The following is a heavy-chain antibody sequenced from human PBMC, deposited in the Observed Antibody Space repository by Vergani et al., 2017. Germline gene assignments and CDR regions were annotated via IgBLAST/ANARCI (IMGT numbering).Heavy chain of an antibody. V-gene: IGHV3-23*01. CDR3: GRGSDNYN. D-gene: IGHD5-24*01. Sequence: EVQLLQSEGAVVQPGGSLRLSCVASEFTFSSHAMSWVRQGHGQGLEWVSSIKNTGDSTHYADSVKGRFTISRDNSKNTLYLQMNSLRFEDTAVYYCGRGSDNYNWGQGTLVTVSS. J-gene: IGHJ4*02. CDR2: IKNTGDST. CDR1: EFTFSSHA.